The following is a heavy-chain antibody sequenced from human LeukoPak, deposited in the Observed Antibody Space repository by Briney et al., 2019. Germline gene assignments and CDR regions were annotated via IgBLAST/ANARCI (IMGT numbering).Heavy chain of an antibody. CDR3: ARGRYSGSSYCYYYYMDV. CDR2: INHSGST. Sequence: SETLSLTCAVYGGSFSGYYWSWIRQPPGKGLEWIGEINHSGSTNYNPSLKSRVTISVDTSKNQFSLKLSSVTAADTAVYYCARGRYSGSSYCYYYYMDVWGKGTTVTVSS. D-gene: IGHD1-26*01. V-gene: IGHV4-34*01. CDR1: GGSFSGYY. J-gene: IGHJ6*03.